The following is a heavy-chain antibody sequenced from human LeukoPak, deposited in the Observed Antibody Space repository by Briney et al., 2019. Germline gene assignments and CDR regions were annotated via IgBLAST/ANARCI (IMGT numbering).Heavy chain of an antibody. Sequence: SETLSLTCTVSGYSISSGYYWGWIRQPPGKGLEWIGSIYHSGSTYYNPSLKSRVTISVDTSKNQFSLKLSSVTAADTAVYYCARGESSGPGGMDVWGQGTTVTVSS. J-gene: IGHJ6*02. V-gene: IGHV4-38-2*02. CDR2: IYHSGST. CDR3: ARGESSGPGGMDV. CDR1: GYSISSGYY. D-gene: IGHD6-19*01.